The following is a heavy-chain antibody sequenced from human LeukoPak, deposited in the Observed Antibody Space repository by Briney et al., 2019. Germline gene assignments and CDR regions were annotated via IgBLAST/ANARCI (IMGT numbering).Heavy chain of an antibody. J-gene: IGHJ4*02. CDR2: IKQDGSEQ. CDR1: GFTFSSYW. V-gene: IGHV3-7*01. D-gene: IGHD6-13*01. Sequence: PGGSLRLSCAASGFTFSSYWMTWVRQAPGKGLEWVANIKQDGSEQYYVDSVKGRFAISRDNAENSLYLQMNSLRVEDTAVYYCVRISTAAAGSDYWGQGTLVTVSS. CDR3: VRISTAAAGSDY.